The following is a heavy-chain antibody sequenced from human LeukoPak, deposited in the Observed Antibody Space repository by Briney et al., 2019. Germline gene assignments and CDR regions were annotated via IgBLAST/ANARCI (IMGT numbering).Heavy chain of an antibody. D-gene: IGHD4-17*01. CDR1: GFTFSGYW. J-gene: IGHJ5*02. V-gene: IGHV3-7*01. CDR2: IKEDGSER. Sequence: GGSLRLSCAASGFTFSGYWMSWVRQAPGKGLECVANIKEDGSERFYVDSVKGRFTISRDNAENSLFLQMNSLRAEDTAVYYCGRGHYGDYAWGQGTLVTVSS. CDR3: GRGHYGDYA.